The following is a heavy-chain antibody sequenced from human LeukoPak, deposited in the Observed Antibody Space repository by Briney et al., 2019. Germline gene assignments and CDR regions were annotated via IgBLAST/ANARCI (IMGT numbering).Heavy chain of an antibody. V-gene: IGHV3-23*01. CDR2: ISGSGGST. CDR1: GFTFSSYA. Sequence: GGSLRLSCAASGFTFSSYAMTWVRQAPGKGLEWVSAISGSGGSTYYADSVKGRFTISRDNSKNTLYLQMNSLRGEDTAVYYCAKDREGTIADYFDYWGQGTLVTVSS. CDR3: AKDREGTIADYFDY. J-gene: IGHJ4*02. D-gene: IGHD1-7*01.